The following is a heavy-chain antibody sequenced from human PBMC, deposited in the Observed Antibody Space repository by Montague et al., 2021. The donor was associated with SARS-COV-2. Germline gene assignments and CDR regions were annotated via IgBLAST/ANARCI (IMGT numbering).Heavy chain of an antibody. CDR3: ARAQNICFIANCVNYFDL. D-gene: IGHD2-15*01. J-gene: IGHJ4*02. Sequence: SETLSLTCSVSGGSTSNYYWTWIRQSPGKGLQWIGYIFYTGSKKFNPSLKTRVSMSLDVSKNHFSLRLSAVTAADTARYYCARAQNICFIANCVNYFDLWGLGALVTVSS. V-gene: IGHV4-59*01. CDR1: GGSTSNYY. CDR2: IFYTGSK.